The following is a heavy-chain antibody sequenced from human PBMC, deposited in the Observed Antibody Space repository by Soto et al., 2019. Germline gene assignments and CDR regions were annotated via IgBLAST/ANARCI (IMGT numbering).Heavy chain of an antibody. CDR1: RFRFSNGW. J-gene: IGHJ4*02. Sequence: ELQLVESGGSLLKPGGSLRLSCAASRFRFSNGWMSWVRQAPGKGLEWVGGIKSKTDGGTTDYAAPVKGRFTISRDDSKNTLYLQMNSLKIEDPAVYYCTTDEWEWGQGTLVTVS. V-gene: IGHV3-15*05. CDR2: IKSKTDGGTT. D-gene: IGHD1-26*01. CDR3: TTDEWE.